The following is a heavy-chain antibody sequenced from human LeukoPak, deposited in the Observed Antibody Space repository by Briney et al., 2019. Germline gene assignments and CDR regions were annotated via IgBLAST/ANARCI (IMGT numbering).Heavy chain of an antibody. J-gene: IGHJ4*02. V-gene: IGHV3-48*04. Sequence: GGCLRLSCAASGFTFRSYSMNWVRQAPGKGLEWVSYISSSSSTIYYRDSMKGRFTISRDNAENSLYLQMNSLRAEDTAVYYCARGSNSGRGALDFWGQGTLVTVSS. CDR3: ARGSNSGRGALDF. CDR2: ISSSSSTI. CDR1: GFTFRSYS. D-gene: IGHD3-10*02.